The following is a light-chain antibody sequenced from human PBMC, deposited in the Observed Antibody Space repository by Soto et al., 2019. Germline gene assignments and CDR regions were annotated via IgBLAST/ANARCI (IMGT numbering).Light chain of an antibody. Sequence: QPVLTQPPSASASLGASVTLTCTLSSGYSNYKVDWYQQRPGKGPRFVMRVGTGGIVGSKGDGIPDRFSVLGSGLNRYLTIKNIQEEDESDYHCGADHGSGSNFVYVFGSGPKVTV. J-gene: IGLJ1*01. V-gene: IGLV9-49*01. CDR3: GADHGSGSNFVYV. CDR1: SGYSNYK. CDR2: VGTGGIVG.